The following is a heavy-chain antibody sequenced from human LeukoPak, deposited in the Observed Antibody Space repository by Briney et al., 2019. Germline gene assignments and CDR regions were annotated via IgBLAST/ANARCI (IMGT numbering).Heavy chain of an antibody. Sequence: GGSLRLSCAASGFTFSAYSMNWVRQAPGKGLEWVSSISSSSTYIYYADSVKGRFTISRDNAKNSLYLQMNSLRAEDAAVYYCARYRTSLVARHFDYWGQGTLVTVSS. CDR2: ISSSSTYI. D-gene: IGHD2-2*01. J-gene: IGHJ4*02. CDR1: GFTFSAYS. V-gene: IGHV3-21*04. CDR3: ARYRTSLVARHFDY.